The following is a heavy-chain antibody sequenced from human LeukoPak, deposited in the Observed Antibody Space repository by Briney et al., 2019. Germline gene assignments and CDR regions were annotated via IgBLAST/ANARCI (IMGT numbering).Heavy chain of an antibody. CDR1: GDSISSGYY. V-gene: IGHV4-38-2*01. J-gene: IGHJ4*02. CDR3: ASLLQLVAIY. D-gene: IGHD6-13*01. CDR2: IYHSGST. Sequence: PSETLSLTCAVSGDSISSGYYWGWIRQPPGKGLEWIGSIYHSGSTYYNPSLKSRVTIPVDTSKNQFSLKLSSVTAADTAVYYCASLLQLVAIYWGQGTLVTVSS.